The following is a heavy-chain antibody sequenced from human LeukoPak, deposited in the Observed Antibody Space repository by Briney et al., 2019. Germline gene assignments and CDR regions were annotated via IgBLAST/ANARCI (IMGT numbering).Heavy chain of an antibody. CDR3: ARVLGSSWYFDL. CDR2: IYYSGST. Sequence: SETLSLTCSVSGGSISSNYWSWIRQPPGKGLEWIGYIYYSGSTNYNPSLKSRVTISVDTSKNQFSLKLSSVTAADTAVYYCARVLGSSWYFDLWGRGTLVTVSS. V-gene: IGHV4-59*01. J-gene: IGHJ2*01. D-gene: IGHD6-13*01. CDR1: GGSISSNY.